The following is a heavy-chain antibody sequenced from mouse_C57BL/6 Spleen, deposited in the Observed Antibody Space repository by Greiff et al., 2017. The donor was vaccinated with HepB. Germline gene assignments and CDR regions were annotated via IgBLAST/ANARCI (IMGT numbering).Heavy chain of an antibody. D-gene: IGHD2-3*01. CDR1: GYTFTDYY. Sequence: EVQLQQSGPELVKPGASVKISCKASGYTFTDYYMNWVKQSHGKSLEWIGDINPNNGGTSYNQKFKGKATLTVDKSSSTAYMELRSLTSEDSAVYYCARRWLLQFAYWGQGTLVTVSA. CDR3: ARRWLLQFAY. CDR2: INPNNGGT. J-gene: IGHJ3*01. V-gene: IGHV1-26*01.